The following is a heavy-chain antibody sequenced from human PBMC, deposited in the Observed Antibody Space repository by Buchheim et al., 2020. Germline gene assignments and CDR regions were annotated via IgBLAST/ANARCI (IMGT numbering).Heavy chain of an antibody. CDR3: AKEFGSGSYWYFDL. D-gene: IGHD3-10*01. CDR1: EFTFSNYA. V-gene: IGHV3-23*04. J-gene: IGHJ2*01. CDR2: IIGSGGRT. Sequence: EVQLVESGGGLVQPGGSLRLSCAASEFTFSNYAMSWVRQAPGKGLEWVSVIIGSGGRTNYADSVKGRFPISRDNSKNTLHLQMNSLRADDTAVYYCAKEFGSGSYWYFDLWGRGTL.